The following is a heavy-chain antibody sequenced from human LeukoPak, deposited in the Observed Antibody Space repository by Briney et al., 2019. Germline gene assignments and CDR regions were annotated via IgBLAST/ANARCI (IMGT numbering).Heavy chain of an antibody. CDR3: ARSRQEYYYDSSGYLY. CDR2: IYYSGST. V-gene: IGHV4-59*01. CDR1: GGSISSYC. D-gene: IGHD3-22*01. J-gene: IGHJ4*02. Sequence: PSETLSLTCTASGGSISSYCWSWIPQPPGKGLEWIGYIYYSGSTNYNPSLKSRVTISVDTSKNQFSLKLSSVPAADTAVYYCARSRQEYYYDSSGYLYWGQGTLVTVSS.